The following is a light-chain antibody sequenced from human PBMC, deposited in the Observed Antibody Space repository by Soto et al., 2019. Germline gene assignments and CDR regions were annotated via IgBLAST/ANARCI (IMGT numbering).Light chain of an antibody. Sequence: QSVLTQPASVSGSPGQSITISCTGTSSDVGGYNYVSWYQQHPGKAPKFMIYDVSNRPSVVSNRFSGSKSGNTASLTISGLQAEDEADYYCCSYTTSNTRQIVFGTGTKVTLL. CDR3: CSYTTSNTRQIV. V-gene: IGLV2-14*01. CDR1: SSDVGGYNY. J-gene: IGLJ1*01. CDR2: DVS.